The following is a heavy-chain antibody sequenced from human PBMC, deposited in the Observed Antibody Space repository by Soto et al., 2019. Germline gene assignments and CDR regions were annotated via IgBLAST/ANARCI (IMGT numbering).Heavy chain of an antibody. CDR3: ARVVTQYSGSYRTIDY. Sequence: PGGSLRLYCAASGFTFSSYWMHWVRQAPGKGLVWVSRINSDGSSTSYADSVKGRFTISRDNAKNTLYLQMNSLRAEDTAVYYCARVVTQYSGSYRTIDYWGQGTLVTVSS. CDR2: INSDGSST. CDR1: GFTFSSYW. D-gene: IGHD1-26*01. J-gene: IGHJ4*02. V-gene: IGHV3-74*01.